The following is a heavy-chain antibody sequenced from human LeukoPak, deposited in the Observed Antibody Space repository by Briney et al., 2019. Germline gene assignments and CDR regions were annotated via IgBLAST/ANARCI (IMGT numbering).Heavy chain of an antibody. CDR3: ASEEGVYYDSSGYGDY. Sequence: GGSLRLSCAASGFTFSSYWMRWVRQAPGKGLEWVANIKQDGSEKYYVDSVKGRFTISRNNAKNSLYLQMNSLRAEDTAVYYCASEEGVYYDSSGYGDYWGQGTLVTVSS. CDR2: IKQDGSEK. CDR1: GFTFSSYW. J-gene: IGHJ4*02. V-gene: IGHV3-7*01. D-gene: IGHD3-22*01.